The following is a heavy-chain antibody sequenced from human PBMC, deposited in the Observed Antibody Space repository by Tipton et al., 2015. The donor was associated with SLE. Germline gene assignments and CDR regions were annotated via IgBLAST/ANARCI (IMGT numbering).Heavy chain of an antibody. D-gene: IGHD1-26*01. CDR3: GRDGKEDAFEI. Sequence: QLVQSGAEVKKPGASVKVSCKASGYTFTDYDISWVRQAPGQGLEWMGWISAYTGNANYVQTLQGRVTMTTGTSTTTAYMELRSLRSDDTAIYYCGRDGKEDAFEIWGQGTMGTVSS. V-gene: IGHV1-18*04. J-gene: IGHJ3*02. CDR2: ISAYTGNA. CDR1: GYTFTDYD.